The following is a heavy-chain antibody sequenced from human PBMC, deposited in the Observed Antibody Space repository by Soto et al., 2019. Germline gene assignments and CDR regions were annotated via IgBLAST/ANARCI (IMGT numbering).Heavy chain of an antibody. CDR1: GYTFTGYY. Sequence: QVQLVQSGAEVKKPGASVKVSCKASGYTFTGYYMHWVRQAPGQGLEWMGWINPNSRGTNYAQKFQGWVNMTRDTSISKAYMELSRLRSDDTAVYYCARSRSGSYAWFDPWGQGTLVTVSS. CDR2: INPNSRGT. D-gene: IGHD3-10*01. CDR3: ARSRSGSYAWFDP. V-gene: IGHV1-2*04. J-gene: IGHJ5*02.